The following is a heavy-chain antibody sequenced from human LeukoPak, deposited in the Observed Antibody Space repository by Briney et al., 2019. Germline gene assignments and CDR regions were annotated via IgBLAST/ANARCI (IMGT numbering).Heavy chain of an antibody. CDR2: IYYSGST. J-gene: IGHJ4*02. Sequence: SETLSLTCTVSGGSISSGDYYWSWIRQPPGKGLEWIGYIYYSGSTYYNPSLKSRVTISVDTSKNQFSLKLSSVTAADAAVYYCARDPAGGYYDSSGYPNGGYFDYWGQGTLVTVSS. CDR1: GGSISSGDYY. V-gene: IGHV4-30-4*01. CDR3: ARDPAGGYYDSSGYPNGGYFDY. D-gene: IGHD3-22*01.